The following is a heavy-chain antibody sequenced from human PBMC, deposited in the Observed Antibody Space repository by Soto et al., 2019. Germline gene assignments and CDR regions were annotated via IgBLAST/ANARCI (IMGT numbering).Heavy chain of an antibody. V-gene: IGHV4-59*01. J-gene: IGHJ4*02. CDR1: AGSISSYY. Sequence: GTLSLTCTLSAGSISSYYWSWMRQPPAKRLECIGYINYSGSTNYFPSRAFRVSMSIETPRTQFSLKLTSVTAAYTAVYYCVRGSAAIVYWGQGTLVTVSS. D-gene: IGHD2-15*01. CDR2: INYSGST. CDR3: VRGSAAIVY.